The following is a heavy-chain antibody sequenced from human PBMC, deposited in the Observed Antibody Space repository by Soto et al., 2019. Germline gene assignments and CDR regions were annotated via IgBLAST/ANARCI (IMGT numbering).Heavy chain of an antibody. CDR2: IIPIFGTA. Sequence: QVQLVQSGAEVKKPGSSVKVSCKASGGTFSSYAISWVRQAPGQGLEWMGGIIPIFGTANYAQKFQGRVTITADESTSTAYMELSSLRSEDTAVYYCARTQDIVLVPAAMGWFDPWGQGTLVTVSS. D-gene: IGHD2-2*01. V-gene: IGHV1-69*12. J-gene: IGHJ5*02. CDR1: GGTFSSYA. CDR3: ARTQDIVLVPAAMGWFDP.